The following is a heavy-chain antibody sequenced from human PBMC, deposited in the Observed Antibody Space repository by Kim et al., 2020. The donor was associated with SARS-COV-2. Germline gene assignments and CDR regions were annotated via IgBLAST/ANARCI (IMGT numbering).Heavy chain of an antibody. CDR1: GFTFSDYY. CDR2: ISSSGSI. V-gene: IGHV3-11*04. D-gene: IGHD3-10*01. CDR3: TRGRVPGSF. Sequence: LSLTCAASGFTFSDYYMSWIRQAPGKGLEWVSYISSSGSINYADSVKGRFTISRDNAKNSLFLQMNSLRAEDTAIYYCTRGRVPGSFWGQGTLVTVS. J-gene: IGHJ4*02.